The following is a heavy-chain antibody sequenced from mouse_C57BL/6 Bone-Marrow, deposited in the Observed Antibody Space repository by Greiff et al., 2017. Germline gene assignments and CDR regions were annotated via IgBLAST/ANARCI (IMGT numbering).Heavy chain of an antibody. D-gene: IGHD1-1*01. CDR1: GFSLTSYA. CDR2: IWTGGGT. V-gene: IGHV2-9-1*01. Sequence: VKLQESGPGLVAPSQSLSITCTVSGFSLTSYAISWVRQPPGKGLEWLGVIWTGGGTNYNSALKSRLSISKDNSKSQVFLKMNSLQTDDTARYYCARNPLYYYGGVDYWGQGTSVTVSS. CDR3: ARNPLYYYGGVDY. J-gene: IGHJ4*01.